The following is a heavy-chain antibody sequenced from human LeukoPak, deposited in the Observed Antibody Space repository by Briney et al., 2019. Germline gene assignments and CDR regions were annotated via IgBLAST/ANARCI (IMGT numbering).Heavy chain of an antibody. CDR1: GYTFTGYY. CDR3: ARDMGRGDTAMVMVDAFDI. D-gene: IGHD5-18*01. Sequence: GASVKVSCKASGYTFTGYYMHWVRQAPGQGLEWMGWINPNSGGTNYAQKFQGRVTMTRDTSISIAYMELSRLRSDDTAVYYCARDMGRGDTAMVMVDAFDIWGQGTMVTVSS. V-gene: IGHV1-2*02. CDR2: INPNSGGT. J-gene: IGHJ3*02.